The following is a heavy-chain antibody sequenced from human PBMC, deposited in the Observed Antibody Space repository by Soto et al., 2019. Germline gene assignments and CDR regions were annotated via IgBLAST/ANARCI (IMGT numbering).Heavy chain of an antibody. CDR3: ARDTVVVVAATFSRWSNH. CDR2: INSDGSST. Sequence: HPEGSLRLSCAASGFTFSSYWMHWVRQAPGKGLVWVSRINSDGSSTSYADSVKGRFTISRDNAKNTLYLQMNSLRAEDTAVYYCARDTVVVVAATFSRWSNHWGQGTLVTVSS. V-gene: IGHV3-74*01. J-gene: IGHJ5*02. D-gene: IGHD2-15*01. CDR1: GFTFSSYW.